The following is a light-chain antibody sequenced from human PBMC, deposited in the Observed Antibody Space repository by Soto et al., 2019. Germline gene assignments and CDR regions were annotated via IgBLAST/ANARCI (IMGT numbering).Light chain of an antibody. CDR3: QQVNTLPVT. Sequence: DIQLTQSPSLLSASVGDRVTITCRASHDISTYLAWYQQKPGKAPKLMIYEASTLQSGVPSRFSGSGSGTEFTLTISGLLPEDFATYHCQQVNTLPVTCGQGTRREIK. J-gene: IGKJ5*01. V-gene: IGKV1-9*01. CDR1: HDISTY. CDR2: EAS.